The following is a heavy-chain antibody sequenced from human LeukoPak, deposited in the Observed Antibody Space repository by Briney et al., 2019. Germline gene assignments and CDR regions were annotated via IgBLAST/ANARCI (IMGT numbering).Heavy chain of an antibody. CDR1: GFTFSSYG. Sequence: QTGGSLRLSCAASGFTFSSYGMHWVRQAPGKGLEWVAFIRYDGSNKYYADSVKGRFTISRDNSKNTLYLQMNSLRAEDTAVYYCAKDLDDSPYYFDYWGQGTLVTVSS. CDR2: IRYDGSNK. V-gene: IGHV3-30*02. D-gene: IGHD3-3*01. CDR3: AKDLDDSPYYFDY. J-gene: IGHJ4*02.